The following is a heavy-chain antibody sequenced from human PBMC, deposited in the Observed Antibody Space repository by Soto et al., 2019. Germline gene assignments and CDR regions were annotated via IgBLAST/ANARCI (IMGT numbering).Heavy chain of an antibody. J-gene: IGHJ4*02. CDR1: GYTFTSYY. D-gene: IGHD2-15*01. V-gene: IGHV1-46*03. CDR2: INPSGGST. CDR3: ARDGYCSGGSCYIWDY. Sequence: GASVKVSCKASGYTFTSYYMHWVRQAPGQGLEWMGIINPSGGSTSYAQKFQGRVTMTRDTSTSTVYMELSSLRSEDTAVYYCARDGYCSGGSCYIWDYWGQGILVTVSS.